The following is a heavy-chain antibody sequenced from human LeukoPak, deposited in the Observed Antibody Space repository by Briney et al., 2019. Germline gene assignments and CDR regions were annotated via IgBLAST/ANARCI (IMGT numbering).Heavy chain of an antibody. V-gene: IGHV1-8*02. CDR1: GYTFTSYA. Sequence: ASVKVSCKASGYTFTSYAMNWVRQAPGQGLEWMGWMNPNSGNTGYAQKFQGRVTMTRNTPISTAYMELSSLRSEDTAVYYCARFNGRGVSNDYWGQGTLVTVSA. CDR3: ARFNGRGVSNDY. CDR2: MNPNSGNT. J-gene: IGHJ4*02. D-gene: IGHD3-10*01.